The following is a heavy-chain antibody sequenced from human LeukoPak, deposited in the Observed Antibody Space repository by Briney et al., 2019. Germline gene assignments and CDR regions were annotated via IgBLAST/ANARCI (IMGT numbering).Heavy chain of an antibody. CDR2: IYSGGGT. Sequence: GGSLRLPCAVSGFIVSSNYMTWVRQAPGRGLEWVSVIYSGGGTYYADSVKGRFTISRDNFKNTLYLQMNSLRAEDTAVYYCARVGTMVYFDYWGQGTLVTVSS. D-gene: IGHD1-7*01. CDR3: ARVGTMVYFDY. CDR1: GFIVSSNY. J-gene: IGHJ4*02. V-gene: IGHV3-66*01.